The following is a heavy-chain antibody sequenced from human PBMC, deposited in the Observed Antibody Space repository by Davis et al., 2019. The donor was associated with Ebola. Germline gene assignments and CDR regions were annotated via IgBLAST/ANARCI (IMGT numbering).Heavy chain of an antibody. J-gene: IGHJ5*02. CDR2: IYYSGST. D-gene: IGHD5-12*01. V-gene: IGHV4-61*08. CDR1: GGSISSGGYY. CDR3: ARVGGGYDFDWFDP. Sequence: PSETLSLTCTVSGGSISSGGYYWSWIRQHPGKGLEWIGYIYYSGSTNYNPSLKSRVTISVDTSKNQFSLKLSSVTAADTAVYYCARVGGGYDFDWFDPWGQGTLVTVSS.